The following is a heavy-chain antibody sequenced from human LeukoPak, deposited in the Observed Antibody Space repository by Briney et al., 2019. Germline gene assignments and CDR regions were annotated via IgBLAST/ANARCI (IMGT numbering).Heavy chain of an antibody. V-gene: IGHV4-59*08. CDR3: ARRNPTAAGFD. CDR1: GASISCHY. D-gene: IGHD6-13*01. Sequence: SETLSLHCPVSGASISCHYWNWIRQPPGKGLEWIGYIYDSGSTNYNPSLKSRVTFSDDTSKNQFSLKLTSVTAADTAVYYCARRNPTAAGFDWGQGTLVTVSS. CDR2: IYDSGST. J-gene: IGHJ4*02.